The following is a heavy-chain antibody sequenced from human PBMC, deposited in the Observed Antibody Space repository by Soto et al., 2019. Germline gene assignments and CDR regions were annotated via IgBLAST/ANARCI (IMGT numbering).Heavy chain of an antibody. CDR1: GGSFSGYY. CDR2: INHSGST. J-gene: IGHJ6*03. D-gene: IGHD3-10*01. Sequence: SETLSLTCAVYGGSFSGYYWSWIRQPPGKGLEWIGEINHSGSTNYNPSLKSRVTISVDTSKNQFSLKLSSVTAADTAVYYCARARVPWGGYYGSGSYYSASYYYYMDVWGKGTTVTVSS. CDR3: ARARVPWGGYYGSGSYYSASYYYYMDV. V-gene: IGHV4-34*01.